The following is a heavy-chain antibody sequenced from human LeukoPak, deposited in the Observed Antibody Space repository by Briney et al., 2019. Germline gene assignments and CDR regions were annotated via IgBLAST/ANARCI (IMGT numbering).Heavy chain of an antibody. Sequence: PSETLSLTCTVSGGSISSSSYYWSWIRQPAGKGLEWIGRIYTSGTTNYNPSLKSRVTISVDTSKNQFSLKLSSVTAADTAVYYCARDRRGYSYGQTNDAFDIWGQGTMVTVSS. V-gene: IGHV4-61*02. CDR3: ARDRRGYSYGQTNDAFDI. J-gene: IGHJ3*02. CDR1: GGSISSSSYY. D-gene: IGHD5-18*01. CDR2: IYTSGTT.